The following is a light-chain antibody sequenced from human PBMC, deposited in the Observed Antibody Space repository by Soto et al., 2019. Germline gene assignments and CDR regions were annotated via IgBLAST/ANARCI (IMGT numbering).Light chain of an antibody. CDR1: SSDVGGYKY. V-gene: IGLV2-8*01. Sequence: QSALTQPPSASGSPGQSVTISCTGTSSDVGGYKYVSWYQQYPGKAPKLMIYAVNKRPSGVPDRFSGSKSGNTASLTVSGLQAEDEADYYCSSYAGSNNYVFGTGNKATVL. J-gene: IGLJ1*01. CDR2: AVN. CDR3: SSYAGSNNYV.